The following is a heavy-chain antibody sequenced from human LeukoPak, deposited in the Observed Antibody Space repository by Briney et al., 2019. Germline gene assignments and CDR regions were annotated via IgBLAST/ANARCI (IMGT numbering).Heavy chain of an antibody. CDR2: NIPIFGTA. Sequence: SVKVSCKASGGTFSSYAISWVRQAPGQGLEWMGGNIPIFGTANYAQKFQGRVTITTDESTSTAYVELSSLRSEDTAVYYCARDLGYYGSGSYYHYFDYWGQGTLVTVSS. CDR3: ARDLGYYGSGSYYHYFDY. CDR1: GGTFSSYA. V-gene: IGHV1-69*05. D-gene: IGHD3-10*01. J-gene: IGHJ4*02.